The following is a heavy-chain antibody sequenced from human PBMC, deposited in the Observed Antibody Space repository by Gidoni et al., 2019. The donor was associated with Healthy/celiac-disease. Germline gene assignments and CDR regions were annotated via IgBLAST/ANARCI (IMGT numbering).Heavy chain of an antibody. V-gene: IGHV4-59*01. J-gene: IGHJ3*02. Sequence: QVQLQESGPGLVKRSETLSLTCTVSGGSISSYYWSWIRQPPGKGLEWSGYIYYSGSTNYNPSLKSRVTISVDTSKNQFSLKLSSVTAADTAVYYCARVTANNDAFDIWGQGTMVTVSS. CDR3: ARVTANNDAFDI. CDR1: GGSISSYY. CDR2: IYYSGST.